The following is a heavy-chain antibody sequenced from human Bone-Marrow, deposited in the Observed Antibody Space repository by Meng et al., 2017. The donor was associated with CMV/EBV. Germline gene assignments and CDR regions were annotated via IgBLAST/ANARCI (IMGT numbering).Heavy chain of an antibody. CDR2: IYYSGST. D-gene: IGHD5-24*01. CDR3: ARDDNNHGMDV. Sequence: GSLRLSCTVSGGSISSSSYYWGWIRQPPGKGLEWIGSIYYSGSTYYNPSLKSRVTISVDTSKNQFSLKLSSVTAADTAVYYCARDDNNHGMDVWGQGTTVTVSS. J-gene: IGHJ6*02. CDR1: GGSISSSSYY. V-gene: IGHV4-39*07.